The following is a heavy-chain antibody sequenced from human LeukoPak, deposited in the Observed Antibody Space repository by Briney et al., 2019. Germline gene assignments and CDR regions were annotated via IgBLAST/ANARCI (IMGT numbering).Heavy chain of an antibody. V-gene: IGHV1-69*05. Sequence: GASVKVSCKASGGTFSSYAISWVRQAPGQGLDWVGRIIPIFGTENYAQKFQGRVTITTDESTSTAYMQLSSLRSEDTAVYYCAREGVWDIVVVVADGLGAFDIWGPGTMVTVSS. J-gene: IGHJ3*02. CDR3: AREGVWDIVVVVADGLGAFDI. CDR1: GGTFSSYA. D-gene: IGHD2-15*01. CDR2: IIPIFGTE.